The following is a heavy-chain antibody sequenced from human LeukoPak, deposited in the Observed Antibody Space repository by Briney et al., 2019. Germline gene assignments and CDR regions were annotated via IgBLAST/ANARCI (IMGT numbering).Heavy chain of an antibody. CDR3: ARRVANENWFDP. Sequence: SETLSLTCTVSGGSISSTSYYWGWIRQPPGKGLEWIGSIYYSGSTYYNPSLKSRVTISVDTSKNQFSLKLSSVTAADTAVYYCARRVANENWFDPWGQGTLVTVSS. V-gene: IGHV4-39*01. D-gene: IGHD1-1*01. J-gene: IGHJ5*02. CDR1: GGSISSTSYY. CDR2: IYYSGST.